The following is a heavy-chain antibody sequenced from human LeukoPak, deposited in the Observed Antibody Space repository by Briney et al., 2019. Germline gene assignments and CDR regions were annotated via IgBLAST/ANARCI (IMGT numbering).Heavy chain of an antibody. CDR1: GFTFSIYW. V-gene: IGHV3-74*01. Sequence: GGSLRLSCAASGFTFSIYWMHWVRQAPGNGLVWVSRINSDGSTTTYADSVKGRFTISRDNAKNALYLQMNSLRAEDTAVYYCASSSPTVVSDTYYYYAMDVWGQGTTVTVSS. D-gene: IGHD4-23*01. CDR3: ASSSPTVVSDTYYYYAMDV. CDR2: INSDGSTT. J-gene: IGHJ6*02.